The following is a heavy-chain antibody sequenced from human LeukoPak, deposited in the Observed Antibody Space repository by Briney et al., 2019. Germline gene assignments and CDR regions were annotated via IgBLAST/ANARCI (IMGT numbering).Heavy chain of an antibody. V-gene: IGHV5-51*01. CDR3: ARYSRSSLYYFDY. Sequence: GESLKISCKVSGYSFTSYWIGWVRQMPGKGLEWMGIIYPGDSDTRYSPSFQGQVTISADKSISTAYLQWSSLKASDTAMYYCARYSRSSLYYFDYWGQGTLVTVSS. CDR2: IYPGDSDT. J-gene: IGHJ4*02. CDR1: GYSFTSYW. D-gene: IGHD6-6*01.